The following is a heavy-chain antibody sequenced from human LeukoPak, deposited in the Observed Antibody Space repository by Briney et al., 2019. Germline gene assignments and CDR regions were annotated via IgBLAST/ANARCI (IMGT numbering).Heavy chain of an antibody. Sequence: PGGSLRLSCAASGFTFSSYAMSWVRQAPGKGLEWVAVISYDGINKYYADSVKGRFTISRDNSKNTLYLQMNSLRADDAAVYYCAEDAGTAAAGTRYFQHWGQGTLVTVSS. J-gene: IGHJ1*01. V-gene: IGHV3-30*18. CDR2: ISYDGINK. D-gene: IGHD6-13*01. CDR3: AEDAGTAAAGTRYFQH. CDR1: GFTFSSYA.